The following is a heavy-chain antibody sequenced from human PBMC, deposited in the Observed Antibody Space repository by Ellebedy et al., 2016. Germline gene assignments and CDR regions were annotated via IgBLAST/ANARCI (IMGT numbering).Heavy chain of an antibody. J-gene: IGHJ2*01. V-gene: IGHV1-69*06. D-gene: IGHD3-22*01. CDR2: IIPIFGTA. Sequence: ASVKVSCKASGYTFTGYYMHWVRQAPGQGLEWMGGIIPIFGTANYAQKFQGRVTITADKSTSTAYMELSSLRSEDTAVYYCAISYYYDSSGYTYWYFDLWGRGTLVTVSS. CDR3: AISYYYDSSGYTYWYFDL. CDR1: GYTFTGYY.